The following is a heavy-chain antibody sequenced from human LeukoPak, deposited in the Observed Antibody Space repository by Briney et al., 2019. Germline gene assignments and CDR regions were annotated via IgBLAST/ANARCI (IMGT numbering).Heavy chain of an antibody. Sequence: GGSLRLSCAASGFTFSDYYMSWIRQAPGKGLEWVSYISSSGSTIYYADSVKGRFTISRDNAKNSLYLQMNSLRAEDTAVYYCARDLHPDFWSGSNWFDPWGQGTLVTVSS. D-gene: IGHD3-3*01. J-gene: IGHJ5*02. CDR2: ISSSGSTI. CDR1: GFTFSDYY. CDR3: ARDLHPDFWSGSNWFDP. V-gene: IGHV3-11*01.